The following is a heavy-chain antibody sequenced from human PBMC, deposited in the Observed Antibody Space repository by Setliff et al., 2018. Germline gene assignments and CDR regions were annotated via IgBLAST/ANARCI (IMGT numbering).Heavy chain of an antibody. Sequence: SETLSLTCTVSGGSVSSGSYYWSWIRQPAGKGLEWFGHIYKSGSTNYNPSLKSRVTMSLDTSKNQFSLNLYSVTAADTAVYYCARAFDSSGHYGESHTHYFDNWGQGTLVTVSS. V-gene: IGHV4-61*09. CDR3: ARAFDSSGHYGESHTHYFDN. J-gene: IGHJ4*02. CDR2: IYKSGST. D-gene: IGHD3-22*01. CDR1: GGSVSSGSYY.